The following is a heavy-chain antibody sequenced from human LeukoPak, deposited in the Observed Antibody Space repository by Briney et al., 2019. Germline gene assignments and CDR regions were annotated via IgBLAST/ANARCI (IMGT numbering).Heavy chain of an antibody. CDR2: IKQDGSEK. D-gene: IGHD6-6*01. J-gene: IGHJ3*02. CDR1: GFTFSSYW. Sequence: GGSLRLSCAASGFTFSSYWMSWVRQAPGKGLEWAANIKQDGSEKYYVDSVKGRFTISRDNAKNSLYLQMSSLRAEDTAVYYCARGRIAARGHDAFDIWGQGTMVTVSS. CDR3: ARGRIAARGHDAFDI. V-gene: IGHV3-7*01.